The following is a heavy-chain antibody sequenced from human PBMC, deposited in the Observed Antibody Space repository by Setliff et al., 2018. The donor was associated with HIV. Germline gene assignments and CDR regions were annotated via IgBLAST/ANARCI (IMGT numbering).Heavy chain of an antibody. CDR2: IANKADSHTI. Sequence: GGSLRLSCAASGFTFSDHYMDWVSQSPGKGLEWVGRIANKADSHTIQYAASVQGRFTISRDDSKNSLYLQMSNLQAEDTALYYCTRAGYGHGFDIWGQGTTVTVSS. J-gene: IGHJ6*02. CDR1: GFTFSDHY. V-gene: IGHV3-72*01. D-gene: IGHD5-18*01. CDR3: TRAGYGHGFDI.